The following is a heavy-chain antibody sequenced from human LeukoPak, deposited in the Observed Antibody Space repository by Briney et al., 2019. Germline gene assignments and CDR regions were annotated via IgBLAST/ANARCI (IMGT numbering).Heavy chain of an antibody. Sequence: VGSLRLSCAASGFTFSSYAMHWVRQAPGKGLEWVAVIAYDGSNKYYAVSVKGRFTISRDNSKNTLYLQMNSLRAEDTAVYYCARDLSAYCGGECSPQTQTENAFDIWGQGTMVTVSS. CDR2: IAYDGSNK. J-gene: IGHJ3*02. CDR3: ARDLSAYCGGECSPQTQTENAFDI. CDR1: GFTFSSYA. V-gene: IGHV3-30-3*01. D-gene: IGHD2-21*01.